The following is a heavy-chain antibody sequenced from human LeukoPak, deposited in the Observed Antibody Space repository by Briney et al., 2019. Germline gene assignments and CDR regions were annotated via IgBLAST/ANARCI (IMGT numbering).Heavy chain of an antibody. V-gene: IGHV1-46*01. J-gene: IGHJ5*02. D-gene: IGHD6-19*01. Sequence: ASVKVSCKASGYTFSDYHTHWVRQAPGQGLEWMGLINPSGASPDYAQKFQGRVTMTRDTSPGTFYMELSSLRSEDTAVYYCARGPYSSGSDWFDPWGQGTLVTVSS. CDR2: INPSGASP. CDR1: GYTFSDYH. CDR3: ARGPYSSGSDWFDP.